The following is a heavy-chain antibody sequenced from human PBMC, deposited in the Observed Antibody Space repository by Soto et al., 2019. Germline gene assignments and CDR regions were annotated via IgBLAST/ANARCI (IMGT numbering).Heavy chain of an antibody. CDR1: GGSISSGDYY. V-gene: IGHV4-30-4*01. CDR2: IYYSGST. D-gene: IGHD3-10*01. CDR3: ARERSEPLRKYGMDV. J-gene: IGHJ6*02. Sequence: SETLSLTCTVSGGSISSGDYYWSWIRQPPGKGLEWIGYIYYSGSTYYNPSIKRRVTISVDTSKKQFSLKLSSVTDAATAVYYCARERSEPLRKYGMDVWGQGTTVTVSS.